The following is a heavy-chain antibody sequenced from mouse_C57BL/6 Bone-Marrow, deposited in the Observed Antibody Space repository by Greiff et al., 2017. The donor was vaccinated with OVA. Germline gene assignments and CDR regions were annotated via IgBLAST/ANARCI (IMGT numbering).Heavy chain of an antibody. D-gene: IGHD2-2*01. Sequence: QVQLQQSGAELVKPGASVKMSCKASGYTFTSYWITWVKQRPGQGLEWIGDIYPGSGSTNYNEKFKSKATLTVDTSSSTAYMQLSSLTSEDSAVYYCAREGYYGYDRYFDVWGTGTTVTVSS. V-gene: IGHV1-55*01. J-gene: IGHJ1*03. CDR1: GYTFTSYW. CDR3: AREGYYGYDRYFDV. CDR2: IYPGSGST.